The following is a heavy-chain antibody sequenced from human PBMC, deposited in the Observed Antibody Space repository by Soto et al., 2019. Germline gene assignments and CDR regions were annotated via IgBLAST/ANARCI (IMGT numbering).Heavy chain of an antibody. CDR1: GFTFSNAW. CDR2: IKGKTDGGTT. D-gene: IGHD2-2*01. V-gene: IGHV3-15*01. J-gene: IGHJ6*03. CDR3: TTTGGRAIVVVPAAMDYYYYMDG. Sequence: PGGSLRLSCAASGFTFSNAWMSWVRQAPGKGLEWVGRIKGKTDGGTTDYAAPVKGRFTISRDDSKNTLYLQMNSLKTEDTAVYYCTTTGGRAIVVVPAAMDYYYYMDGWGKGTTVTVAS.